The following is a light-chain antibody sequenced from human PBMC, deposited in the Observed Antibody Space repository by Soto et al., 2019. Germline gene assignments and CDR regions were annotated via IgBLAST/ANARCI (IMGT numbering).Light chain of an antibody. CDR1: QDLTNY. CDR3: QQYVNLPYT. CDR2: DTV. V-gene: IGKV1-33*01. Sequence: DIPMTQSPPSLAASVGDRVTITCQASQDLTNYSNWYQQKPGQAPKLLIYDTVTLEEGVPSRFSGGGSGTDFTFTINGLQPEDAAIYSCQQYVNLPYTFGQGTKLESK. J-gene: IGKJ2*01.